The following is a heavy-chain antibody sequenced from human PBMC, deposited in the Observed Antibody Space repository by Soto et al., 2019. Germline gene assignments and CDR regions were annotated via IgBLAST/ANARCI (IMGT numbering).Heavy chain of an antibody. Sequence: EVQLVESGGDLVQPGGSLRLSCAASGFTFSTYWMSWVRQAPGKGLEWLAHIKEDGSEKYYVDSVKGRFTISRDNAKNSLYLQVNGLRAEDTAVYYCARGAGIGDYWGQGTLVTVSS. J-gene: IGHJ4*02. CDR1: GFTFSTYW. D-gene: IGHD3-16*01. V-gene: IGHV3-7*04. CDR3: ARGAGIGDY. CDR2: IKEDGSEK.